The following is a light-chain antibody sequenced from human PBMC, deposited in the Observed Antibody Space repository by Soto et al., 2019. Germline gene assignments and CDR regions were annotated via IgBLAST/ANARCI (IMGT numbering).Light chain of an antibody. V-gene: IGKV1-5*01. CDR1: QSISSW. CDR2: DAS. J-gene: IGKJ1*01. CDR3: QQYNSYPWP. Sequence: DIPMSRSPATLSASVGDRVTITCRASQSISSWLAWYQQKPGKAPKLLIYDASSLESGVPSRFSGSGSGTEFTLTISSLQPDDFATYYCQQYNSYPWPFGQGTKV.